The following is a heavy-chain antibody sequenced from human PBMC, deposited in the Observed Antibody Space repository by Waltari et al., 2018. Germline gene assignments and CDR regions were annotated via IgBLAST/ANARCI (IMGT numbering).Heavy chain of an antibody. Sequence: YARQGMRQAAGKGVEWGAGISYDGSSKYYAGAVKGRFNISRDNAKITLYLQMNSVRAEDTAVYYCARQGVAMDYDYWGQGTLVTVSS. CDR1: YA. J-gene: IGHJ4*02. V-gene: IGHV3-30-3*01. CDR3: ARQGVAMDYDY. D-gene: IGHD2-2*01. CDR2: ISYDGSSK.